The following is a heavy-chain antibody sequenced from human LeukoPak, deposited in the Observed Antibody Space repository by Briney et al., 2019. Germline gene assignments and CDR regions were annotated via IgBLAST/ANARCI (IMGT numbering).Heavy chain of an antibody. CDR3: ARMVASYDFWSPQYYLDY. V-gene: IGHV3-7*01. J-gene: IGHJ4*02. CDR1: GFTFNSYW. CDR2: IKQDGGEK. D-gene: IGHD3-3*01. Sequence: GGSLRLSCAASGFTFNSYWMSWVRQAPGKGLEWVANIKQDGGEKYYVDSVKGRFTISRDNAKNSLYLQMKSLRAEDTAVYYCARMVASYDFWSPQYYLDYWGQGTLVTVPS.